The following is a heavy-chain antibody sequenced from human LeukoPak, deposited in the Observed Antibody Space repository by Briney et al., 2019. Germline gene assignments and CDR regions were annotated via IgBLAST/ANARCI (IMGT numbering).Heavy chain of an antibody. J-gene: IGHJ5*02. CDR3: ARHGGVCHMCNWFDP. D-gene: IGHD2-8*02. V-gene: IGHV4-39*01. CDR2: IYYSGST. CDR1: GGSISSSSYY. Sequence: SETLSLTCTVSGGSISSSSYYWGWIRQPPGKGLEWIGSIYYSGSTDYNPSLKSRVTISVDTSKTQFSLKLSSVTAADTAVYYCARHGGVCHMCNWFDPWGQGTLVTVSS.